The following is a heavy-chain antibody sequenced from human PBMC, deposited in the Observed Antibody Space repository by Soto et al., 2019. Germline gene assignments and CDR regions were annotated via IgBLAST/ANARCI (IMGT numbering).Heavy chain of an antibody. CDR3: AREIERLLGY. J-gene: IGHJ4*02. V-gene: IGHV3-30*04. CDR1: GFTFSSYA. CDR2: ISYDGRNK. D-gene: IGHD3-3*01. Sequence: QVPLVESGGGVVQPGRSLRLSCAASGFTFSSYAMHWVRQAPGKGLEWVAVISYDGRNKYYADSVKGRFTISRDNSKNTLYLQMNSLRDEDTTVYYCAREIERLLGYWGQGTLVTVSS.